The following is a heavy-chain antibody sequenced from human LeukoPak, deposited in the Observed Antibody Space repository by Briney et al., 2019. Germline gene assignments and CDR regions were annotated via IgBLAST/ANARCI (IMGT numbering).Heavy chain of an antibody. J-gene: IGHJ4*02. Sequence: GGSLRLSCAASGFTFSSYGMHWVRQAPGKGLEWVAVMSYDGSNKYYADPVKGRFTISRDNPKNTLYLQMNSLRAEDTAVYYCAKDQLGMDYWGQGTLVTVSS. V-gene: IGHV3-30*18. CDR2: MSYDGSNK. D-gene: IGHD7-27*01. CDR3: AKDQLGMDY. CDR1: GFTFSSYG.